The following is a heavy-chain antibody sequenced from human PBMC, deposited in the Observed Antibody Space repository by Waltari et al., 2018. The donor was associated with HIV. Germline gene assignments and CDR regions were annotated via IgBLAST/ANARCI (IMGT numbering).Heavy chain of an antibody. Sequence: QVQLQESGPGLVKPSETLSLTCTVSGGSICGYYWSWIRQPPGKGLEWIGYIYYSGSTNYNPSLKSRVTISVDTSKNQFSLKLSSVTAADTAVYYCARDRFPDGYNDYWGQGTLVTVSS. J-gene: IGHJ4*02. V-gene: IGHV4-59*01. CDR1: GGSICGYY. CDR3: ARDRFPDGYNDY. D-gene: IGHD5-12*01. CDR2: IYYSGST.